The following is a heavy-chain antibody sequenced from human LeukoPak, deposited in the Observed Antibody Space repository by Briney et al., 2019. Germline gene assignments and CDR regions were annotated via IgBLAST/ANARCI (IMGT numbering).Heavy chain of an antibody. CDR3: ARMYYHDSSGHYENWFDP. Sequence: GASVKVSCKASGYTFTSYDINWVRQASGQGLEWMGWMNPNNGNTGYAQKFQGRVTMTRNTSISTAYMELGSLRSEDTAVYYCARMYYHDSSGHYENWFDPWGQGTLVTVSS. V-gene: IGHV1-8*01. D-gene: IGHD3-22*01. J-gene: IGHJ5*02. CDR2: MNPNNGNT. CDR1: GYTFTSYD.